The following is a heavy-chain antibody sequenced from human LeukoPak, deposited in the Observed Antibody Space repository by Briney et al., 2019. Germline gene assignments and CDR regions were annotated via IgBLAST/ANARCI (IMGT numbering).Heavy chain of an antibody. CDR1: GYSFSDYT. Sequence: ASVKVSCKASGYSFSDYTMNWVRQAPGQGLEWMGWISAYNGNTNYAQKLQGRVTMTTDTSTSTAYMELRSLRSDDTAVYYCARTMYYYDSSGYYSDAFDIWGQGTMVTVSS. CDR2: ISAYNGNT. J-gene: IGHJ3*02. CDR3: ARTMYYYDSSGYYSDAFDI. V-gene: IGHV1-18*01. D-gene: IGHD3-22*01.